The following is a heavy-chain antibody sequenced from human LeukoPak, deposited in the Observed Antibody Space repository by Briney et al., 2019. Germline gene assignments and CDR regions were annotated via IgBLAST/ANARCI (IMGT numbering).Heavy chain of an antibody. Sequence: GGSLRLSCAASGFSFSSYGMHWVRQAPGKGLEWVAIIWYDGSTKYYADSVKGRFTISRDNSKNTVYLEMDSLRAEDTAVYYCATESTAAKFDYWGQGTLVTVSS. D-gene: IGHD6-25*01. J-gene: IGHJ4*02. V-gene: IGHV3-33*01. CDR2: IWYDGSTK. CDR3: ATESTAAKFDY. CDR1: GFSFSSYG.